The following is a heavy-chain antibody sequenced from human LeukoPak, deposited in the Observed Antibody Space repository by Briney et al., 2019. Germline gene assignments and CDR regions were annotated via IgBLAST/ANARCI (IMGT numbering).Heavy chain of an antibody. CDR3: ARFPGGAEYRHYYYMDV. CDR1: GGSISNYF. V-gene: IGHV4-59*01. CDR2: FYYSDIT. Sequence: SETLSLTCTVSGGSISNYFWSWIRQPPGKGLECIGFFYYSDITYYNPSLTSRVTISLDTSKNQFSLKLSSVTAADTAVYYCARFPGGAEYRHYYYMDVWGKGTTVTVSS. D-gene: IGHD1-14*01. J-gene: IGHJ6*03.